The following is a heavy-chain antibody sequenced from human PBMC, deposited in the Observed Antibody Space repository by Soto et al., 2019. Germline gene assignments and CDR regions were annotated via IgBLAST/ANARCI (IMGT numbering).Heavy chain of an antibody. CDR1: GYGFTTYG. Sequence: QVHLVQSGAEVKKPGASVKVSCKGSGYGFTTYGITWVRQAPGQGLEWMAWISAHNGNTNYAQKLQGRVTVTRDTSTRTPYMGPRGVRADDTAVCYSARGRYGDYWGQGALVTVSS. CDR2: ISAHNGNT. D-gene: IGHD1-1*01. V-gene: IGHV1-18*01. CDR3: ARGRYGDY. J-gene: IGHJ4*02.